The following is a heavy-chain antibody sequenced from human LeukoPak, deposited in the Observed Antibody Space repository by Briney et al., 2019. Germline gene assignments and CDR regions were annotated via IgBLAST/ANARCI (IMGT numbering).Heavy chain of an antibody. CDR1: GYTFTSYY. CDR3: ARDRDIVLMVYAKTYYGMDV. Sequence: ASVKVSCKASGYTFTSYYMHWVRQAPGQGLEWMGIINPSGGSTSYAQKFQGRVTMTRDTSTSTVYMELSSLRSEDTAVYYCARDRDIVLMVYAKTYYGMDVWGQGTTVTVSS. J-gene: IGHJ6*02. V-gene: IGHV1-46*01. CDR2: INPSGGST. D-gene: IGHD2-8*01.